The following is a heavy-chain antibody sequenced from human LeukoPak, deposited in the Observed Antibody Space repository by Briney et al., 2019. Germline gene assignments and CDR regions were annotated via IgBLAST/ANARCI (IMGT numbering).Heavy chain of an antibody. J-gene: IGHJ5*02. Sequence: SETLSLTCTVSGGSISSGGYYWSWIRQPPGKGLEWIGYIYYSGSTYYNPSLRSRVTISVDTSKNQLSLKLSSVTAADTAVYYCARGLGRFGEILESWGQGTLVTVSS. CDR1: GGSISSGGYY. CDR2: IYYSGST. D-gene: IGHD3-10*01. V-gene: IGHV4-31*03. CDR3: ARGLGRFGEILES.